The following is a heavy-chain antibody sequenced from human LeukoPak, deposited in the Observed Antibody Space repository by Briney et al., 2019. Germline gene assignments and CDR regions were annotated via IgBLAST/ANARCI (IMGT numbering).Heavy chain of an antibody. J-gene: IGHJ5*02. Sequence: SETLSLTCTVSGDSISSYFWSWIRQPPGKRPEWIGSMYYSGDTNYNPSLKSRVTISRDTSKNQFSLKVSSVTAADTAVYYCARADVNNWFDPWGQGTLVTVSS. CDR3: ARADVNNWFDP. V-gene: IGHV4-59*01. CDR2: MYYSGDT. CDR1: GDSISSYF.